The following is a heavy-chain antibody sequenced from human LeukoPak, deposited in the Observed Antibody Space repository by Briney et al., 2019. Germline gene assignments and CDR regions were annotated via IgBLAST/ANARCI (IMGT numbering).Heavy chain of an antibody. Sequence: SETLSLTCTVSGGSISSYYWSWIRQPPGKGLEWIGYIYYSGSTNYNPSLKSRVTISVDTSKNQFSLKLSSVTAADTAVYYCARERGGSYSYGYFDYWGQGTLVTVSS. CDR2: IYYSGST. CDR1: GGSISSYY. J-gene: IGHJ4*02. CDR3: ARERGGSYSYGYFDY. V-gene: IGHV4-59*01. D-gene: IGHD5-18*01.